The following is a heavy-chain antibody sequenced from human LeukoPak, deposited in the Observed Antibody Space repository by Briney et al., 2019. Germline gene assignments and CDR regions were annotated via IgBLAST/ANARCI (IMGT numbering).Heavy chain of an antibody. Sequence: SETLSLTCTVSGYSINSGHYWGWIRQPPGKRLEWIGSISYSGNTYYNPTLKSRIIISVDTSKNQFSLNLTSVTAADTAVYYCARDQAFRDGYNHDAFDIWGQGTMVTVSS. V-gene: IGHV4-38-2*02. CDR3: ARDQAFRDGYNHDAFDI. CDR2: ISYSGNT. CDR1: GYSINSGHY. D-gene: IGHD5-24*01. J-gene: IGHJ3*02.